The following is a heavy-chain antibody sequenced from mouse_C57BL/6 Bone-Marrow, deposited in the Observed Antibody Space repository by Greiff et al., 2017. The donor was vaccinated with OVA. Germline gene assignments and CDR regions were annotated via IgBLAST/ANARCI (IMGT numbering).Heavy chain of an antibody. D-gene: IGHD1-1*01. V-gene: IGHV2-6*01. CDR1: GFSLTSYG. Sequence: VKLMESGPGLVAPSQSLSITCTVSGFSLTSYGVDWVRQSPGKGLEWLGVIWGVGSTNYNSALKSRLSISKDNSKSQVFLKMNSLQTDDTAMYYCASRITTVVARYFDVWGTGTTVTVSS. J-gene: IGHJ1*03. CDR3: ASRITTVVARYFDV. CDR2: IWGVGST.